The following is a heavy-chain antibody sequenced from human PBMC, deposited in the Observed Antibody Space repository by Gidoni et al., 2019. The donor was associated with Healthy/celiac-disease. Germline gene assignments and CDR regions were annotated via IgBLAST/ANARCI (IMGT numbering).Heavy chain of an antibody. V-gene: IGHV3-48*04. J-gene: IGHJ6*02. D-gene: IGHD5-12*01. CDR2: ISSSSSTI. CDR1: GFTFSSYS. Sequence: EVQLVESGGGLVQPGGSLRLSCAASGFTFSSYSMNWVRQAPGKGLEWVSYISSSSSTIYYADSVKGRFTISRDNAKNSLYLQMNSLRAEDTAVYYCARDFSRGYSGYVPMGGMDVWGQGTTVTVSS. CDR3: ARDFSRGYSGYVPMGGMDV.